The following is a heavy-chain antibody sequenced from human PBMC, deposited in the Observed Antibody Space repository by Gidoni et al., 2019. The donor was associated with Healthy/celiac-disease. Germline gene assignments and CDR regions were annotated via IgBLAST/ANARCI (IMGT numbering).Heavy chain of an antibody. Sequence: QVQLQQWGAGLLKPSETLSLTCAVYGGSFSGYYWSWIRQPPGKGLEWIGEINHSGSTNYNPSLKSRVTISVDTSKNQFSLKLSSVTAADTAVYYCARRAPSDYWGQGTLVTVSS. CDR1: GGSFSGYY. CDR2: INHSGST. J-gene: IGHJ4*02. CDR3: ARRAPSDY. V-gene: IGHV4-34*01.